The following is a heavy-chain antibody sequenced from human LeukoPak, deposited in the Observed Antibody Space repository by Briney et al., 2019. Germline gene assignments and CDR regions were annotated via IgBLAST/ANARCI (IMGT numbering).Heavy chain of an antibody. CDR2: IYPSASYI. CDR1: GYTFDTYW. D-gene: IGHD3-9*01. Sequence: GESLKISCQTSGYTFDTYWIAWVRQMPGKGLEWMGIIYPSASYIKYSPSFEGQVNISADMSTSIAYLQWSSLKASDTAIYYCARFYGGYVDYYFDYWGQGTLVTVSS. V-gene: IGHV5-51*01. J-gene: IGHJ4*02. CDR3: ARFYGGYVDYYFDY.